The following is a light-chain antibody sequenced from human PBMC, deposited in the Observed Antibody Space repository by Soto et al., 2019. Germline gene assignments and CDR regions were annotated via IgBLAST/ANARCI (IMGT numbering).Light chain of an antibody. CDR2: AAS. CDR1: QGINSY. J-gene: IGKJ1*01. CDR3: QQLYSYPRT. Sequence: DIQLTQSPSVLSASVGDRVTITCRASQGINSYLAWYQQKPGKVPKLLIYAASTLHSGVPSRFSGSGSGPEFPLTLSSRQPEDFATYYCQQLYSYPRTFGPGTKVEIK. V-gene: IGKV1-9*01.